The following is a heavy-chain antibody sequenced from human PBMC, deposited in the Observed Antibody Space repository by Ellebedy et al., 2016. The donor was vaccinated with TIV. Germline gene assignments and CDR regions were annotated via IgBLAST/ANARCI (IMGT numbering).Heavy chain of an antibody. V-gene: IGHV3-30-3*01. J-gene: IGHJ4*02. CDR1: GFTFISYA. Sequence: GGSLRLXXAASGFTFISYALHWVRQAPGKGLEWVAVISYDGSNTWYADSVKGRFTISRDNSKNTLYLQMNSLRTEDTAVYYCARAPPGSGPDYWGQGTLVTVSS. D-gene: IGHD6-19*01. CDR3: ARAPPGSGPDY. CDR2: ISYDGSNT.